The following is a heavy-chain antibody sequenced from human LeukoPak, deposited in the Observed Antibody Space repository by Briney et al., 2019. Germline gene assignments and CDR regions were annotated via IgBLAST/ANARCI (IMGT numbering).Heavy chain of an antibody. V-gene: IGHV4-4*07. CDR1: GGSINSYY. D-gene: IGHD3-22*01. Sequence: PSETLSLTCTVSGGSINSYYWSWIRQPAGKALEWIGRIYHSGSTNYNPSLKSRVTMSLDTSKNEFSLKLTSVTAADTAVYYCASKFYDSSGYYCAYWGQGILVTVSS. CDR2: IYHSGST. J-gene: IGHJ4*02. CDR3: ASKFYDSSGYYCAY.